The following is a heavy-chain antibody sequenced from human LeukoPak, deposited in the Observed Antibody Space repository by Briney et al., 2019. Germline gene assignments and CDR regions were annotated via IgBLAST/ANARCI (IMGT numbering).Heavy chain of an antibody. CDR2: INPSGGST. CDR3: ARVLGIAAAGTEAGY. Sequence: ASVKVSCKASGYDFTKYAVHWVRQAPGQGLEWMGIINPSGGSTSYAQKFQGRVTMTRDTSTSTVYMELSSLRSEDTAVYYCARVLGIAAAGTEAGYWGQGTLVTVSS. V-gene: IGHV1-46*01. J-gene: IGHJ4*02. CDR1: GYDFTKYA. D-gene: IGHD6-13*01.